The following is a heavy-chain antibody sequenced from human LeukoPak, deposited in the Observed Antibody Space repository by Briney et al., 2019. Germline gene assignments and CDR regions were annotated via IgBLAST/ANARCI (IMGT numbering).Heavy chain of an antibody. Sequence: SETLSLTCAVYGGSFSGYYWSWIRQPPGKGLEWIGEINHSGSTNYNPSLKSRVTISVDTSKNQFSLKLSSVTAADTAVYYCATLGEYYDSSGYYYNWGQGTLVTVSS. V-gene: IGHV4-34*01. D-gene: IGHD3-22*01. J-gene: IGHJ4*02. CDR2: INHSGST. CDR1: GGSFSGYY. CDR3: ATLGEYYDSSGYYYN.